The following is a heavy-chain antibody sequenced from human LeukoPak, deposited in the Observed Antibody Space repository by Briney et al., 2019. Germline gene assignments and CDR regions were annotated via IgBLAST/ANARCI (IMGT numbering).Heavy chain of an antibody. Sequence: SETLSLTCTVSGGSISSFYWSWIRQPAGKGLECIGHIYSSGSTIYNPSPKTRVTMSVDTSKNQFSLKLTSVTAADTTVYYCAREDWDTAARNWYFDLWGRGTLVTVSS. J-gene: IGHJ2*01. CDR2: IYSSGST. V-gene: IGHV4-4*07. CDR3: AREDWDTAARNWYFDL. CDR1: GGSISSFY. D-gene: IGHD5-18*01.